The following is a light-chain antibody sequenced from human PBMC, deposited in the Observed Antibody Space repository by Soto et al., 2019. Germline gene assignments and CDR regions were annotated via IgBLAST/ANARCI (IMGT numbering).Light chain of an antibody. Sequence: QPASVSGSPGQSITISCTGTSSDVGAYNYVSWYQQHPGKAPKLMIYEVSNRPSGVSSRFSGSKSGNTASLTISGLQPEDGADYYCNPYTTSTPLVFGGGTKLTAL. V-gene: IGLV2-14*01. J-gene: IGLJ3*02. CDR3: NPYTTSTPLV. CDR2: EVS. CDR1: SSDVGAYNY.